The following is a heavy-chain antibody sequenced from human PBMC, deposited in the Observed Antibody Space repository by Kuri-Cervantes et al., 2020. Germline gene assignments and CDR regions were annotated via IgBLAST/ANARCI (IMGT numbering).Heavy chain of an antibody. V-gene: IGHV4-34*01. CDR3: ARQRTYYYGSGSYFNWFDP. CDR1: GGSFSGYY. J-gene: IGHJ5*02. D-gene: IGHD3-10*01. CDR2: INHSGNT. Sequence: SETLSLTCAVYGGSFSGYYWSWIRQPPGKGLEWIGEINHSGNTNYNPSLKSRVTISVDTSKNQFSLKLSSVTAADTAVYYCARQRTYYYGSGSYFNWFDPWGQGTLVTVSS.